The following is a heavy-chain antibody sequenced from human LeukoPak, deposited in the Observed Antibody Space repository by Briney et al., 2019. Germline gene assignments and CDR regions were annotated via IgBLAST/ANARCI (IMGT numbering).Heavy chain of an antibody. CDR2: ISSSGSTI. J-gene: IGHJ4*02. Sequence: GGSLRLSCAASGFTFSDYYMSWIRQAPGKGLEWVSYISSSGSTIYYADSVKGRFTISRDNAKNSLYLQMNSLRAEDTAVYYCVYSSGWYSEYFDYWGQGTLVTVSS. CDR1: GFTFSDYY. V-gene: IGHV3-11*01. CDR3: VYSSGWYSEYFDY. D-gene: IGHD6-19*01.